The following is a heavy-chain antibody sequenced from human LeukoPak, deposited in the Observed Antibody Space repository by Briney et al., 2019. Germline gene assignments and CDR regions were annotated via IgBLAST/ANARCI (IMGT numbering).Heavy chain of an antibody. CDR2: IYYSGST. Sequence: PSETLSLTCTVSGGSISSYYWSWIRQPPGKGLEWIGYIYYSGSTNYNPSLKSRVTISVDTSKNPFSLKLSSVTAADTAVYYCARARGDYGPYWFDPWGQGTLVTVSS. V-gene: IGHV4-59*01. CDR1: GGSISSYY. CDR3: ARARGDYGPYWFDP. D-gene: IGHD4-17*01. J-gene: IGHJ5*02.